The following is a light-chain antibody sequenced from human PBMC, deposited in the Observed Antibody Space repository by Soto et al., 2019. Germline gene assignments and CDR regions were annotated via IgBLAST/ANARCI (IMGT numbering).Light chain of an antibody. J-gene: IGKJ2*01. CDR2: AAS. V-gene: IGKV1-39*01. Sequence: DIQMTQSPSSLSAAVGDRVTITCRSSQSISSYLNWYQYKPGKAPRLLIYAASSLQRGVPSRLSGSGSGTDFTLTIRSLQPDDSATYYCQQSHSTPYPLGQGTKLEIK. CDR3: QQSHSTPYP. CDR1: QSISSY.